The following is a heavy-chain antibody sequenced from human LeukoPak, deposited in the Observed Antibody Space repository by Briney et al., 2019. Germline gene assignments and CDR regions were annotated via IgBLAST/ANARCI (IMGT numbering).Heavy chain of an antibody. Sequence: SETLSLTCAVYGGSFSGYYWSWIRQPPGKGLEWIGEINHSGSTNYNPSRKSRVTISVDTSNNQFSLKLSSVTAADTAVYYCARGLHIVVVTDSYYFDYWGQGTLVTVSS. CDR2: INHSGST. V-gene: IGHV4-34*01. CDR3: ARGLHIVVVTDSYYFDY. J-gene: IGHJ4*02. CDR1: GGSFSGYY. D-gene: IGHD2-21*02.